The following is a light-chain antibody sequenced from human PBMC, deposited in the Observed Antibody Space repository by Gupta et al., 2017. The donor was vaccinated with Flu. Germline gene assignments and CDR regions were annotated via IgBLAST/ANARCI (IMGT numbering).Light chain of an antibody. CDR2: GAS. Sequence: EIVLTQSPGPLSLSPGERATLSCRASQSVSSSYLAWYQQKPGQAPRLLIYGASSRATGIPDRFSGSGSGTDFTLTISRLEPEDVAVYYCQQYGSSPKTFGQGTKVEIK. CDR3: QQYGSSPKT. V-gene: IGKV3-20*01. J-gene: IGKJ1*01. CDR1: QSVSSSY.